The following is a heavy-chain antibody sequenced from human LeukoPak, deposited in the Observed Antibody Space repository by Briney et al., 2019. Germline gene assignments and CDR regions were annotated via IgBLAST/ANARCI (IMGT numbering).Heavy chain of an antibody. V-gene: IGHV1-2*02. D-gene: IGHD2-2*01. CDR1: GYTFTGYY. J-gene: IGHJ4*02. CDR2: INPNSGGT. CDR3: ARDVGEYCSSVSCYASDY. Sequence: ASVKVSCKASGYTFTGYYMHWVRQAPGQGLEWRGWINPNSGGTNYAQKFQGRGTMTRDTSISTAYMELSRLRSDDTAVYYCARDVGEYCSSVSCYASDYWGQGTLVTVSS.